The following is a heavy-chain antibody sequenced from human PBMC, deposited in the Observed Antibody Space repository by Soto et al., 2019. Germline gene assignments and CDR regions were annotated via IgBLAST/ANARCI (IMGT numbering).Heavy chain of an antibody. CDR3: ARAVYAVTTTGGSSMDV. J-gene: IGHJ6*02. CDR2: IIPIFGTA. CDR1: GGTFSSYA. V-gene: IGHV1-69*13. D-gene: IGHD4-17*01. Sequence: GASVKVSCKASGGTFSSYAISWVRQAPGQGLEWMGGIIPIFGTANYAQKFQGRVTITADESTSTAYMELSSLRSEDTAVYYCARAVYAVTTTGGSSMDVWGQGTTVTVSS.